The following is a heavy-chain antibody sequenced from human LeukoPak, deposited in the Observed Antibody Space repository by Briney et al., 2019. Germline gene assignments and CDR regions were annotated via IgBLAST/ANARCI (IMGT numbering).Heavy chain of an antibody. D-gene: IGHD4-17*01. CDR2: IKSDGSST. CDR1: GFTFSHYW. Sequence: GGSLRLSCAASGFTFSHYWMHWVRQAPGKGLVWVSRIKSDGSSTTYADSVKGRFTISRDNAKNMVYLQMNSLRAEDTAVYYCARDPFYGDADFDSCGQGTLVTVSS. V-gene: IGHV3-74*01. J-gene: IGHJ4*02. CDR3: ARDPFYGDADFDS.